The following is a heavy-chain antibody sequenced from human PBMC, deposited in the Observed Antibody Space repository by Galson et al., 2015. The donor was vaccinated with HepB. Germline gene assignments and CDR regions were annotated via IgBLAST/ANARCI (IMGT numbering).Heavy chain of an antibody. CDR2: ISGSGDTT. J-gene: IGHJ4*02. CDR1: GFTFTNYA. V-gene: IGHV3-23*01. Sequence: SLRLSCAASGFTFTNYAMTWVRQAPGKGLEWVSAISGSGDTTYYADSVKGRFTISRDNSKNTLYLQMSRLRVEDTAVYYCVKEPFDYWGQGTLVTVSS. CDR3: VKEPFDY.